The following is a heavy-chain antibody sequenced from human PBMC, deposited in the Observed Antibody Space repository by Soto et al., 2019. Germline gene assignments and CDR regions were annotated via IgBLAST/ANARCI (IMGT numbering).Heavy chain of an antibody. CDR2: IYYSGST. Sequence: SETLSLTCTVSGGSISSSSYYWGWIRQPPGKGLEWIGSIYYSGSTYYNPSLKSRVTISVDTSKNQFSPKLSSVTAADTAVYYCANGYSSSWYYYYGMDVWGQGTTVTVSS. D-gene: IGHD6-13*01. J-gene: IGHJ6*02. CDR1: GGSISSSSYY. V-gene: IGHV4-39*01. CDR3: ANGYSSSWYYYYGMDV.